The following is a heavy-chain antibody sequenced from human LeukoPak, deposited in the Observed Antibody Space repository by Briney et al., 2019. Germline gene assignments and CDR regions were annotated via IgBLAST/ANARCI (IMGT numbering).Heavy chain of an antibody. Sequence: SETLSLTCTVSGYSISSGYYGGWIRQPPGNGLEWIGSIYHSGSTYYNPSLKSRVTISVDTSKNQFSLKLSSVTAADTAVYYCARGRGHYYDSRGYAFDIWGQGTMVTVSS. J-gene: IGHJ3*02. CDR3: ARGRGHYYDSRGYAFDI. V-gene: IGHV4-38-2*02. CDR1: GYSISSGYY. CDR2: IYHSGST. D-gene: IGHD3-22*01.